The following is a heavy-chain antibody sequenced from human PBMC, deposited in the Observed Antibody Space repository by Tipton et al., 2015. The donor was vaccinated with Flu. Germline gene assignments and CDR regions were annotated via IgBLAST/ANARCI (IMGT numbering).Heavy chain of an antibody. D-gene: IGHD6-19*01. CDR1: GYTFTTSW. V-gene: IGHV5-51*03. CDR3: ARPRGRTTGWYEGADF. J-gene: IGHJ4*02. CDR2: IYPGDSDT. Sequence: QLMQSGAEVKKAGESLKISCKTSGYTFTTSWIGWVRQMPGKGLEWMGIIYPGDSDTRYSPSFQGLVTISADKSINTAYLQWYSLRASDTAMYYCARPRGRTTGWYEGADFWGQGTLVTVSS.